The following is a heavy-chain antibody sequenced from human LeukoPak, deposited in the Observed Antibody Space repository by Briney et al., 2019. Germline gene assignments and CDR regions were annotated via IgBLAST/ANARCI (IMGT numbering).Heavy chain of an antibody. CDR2: INHSGST. CDR3: ARGTAMVSIDY. CDR1: GGSFSGYY. J-gene: IGHJ4*02. D-gene: IGHD5-18*01. Sequence: SETLSLTCAVYGGSFSGYYWSWIRQPPGKGLEWIGEINHSGSTNYNPSLKSRVTISVDTSKNQFSLKLSSVTAADTAVYYCARGTAMVSIDYWGQGTLVTASP. V-gene: IGHV4-34*01.